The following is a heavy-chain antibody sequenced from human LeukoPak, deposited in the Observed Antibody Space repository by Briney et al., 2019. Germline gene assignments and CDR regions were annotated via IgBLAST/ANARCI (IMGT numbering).Heavy chain of an antibody. CDR1: GGTFSSYA. CDR2: IIPIFGTA. V-gene: IGHV1-69*05. CDR3: ASPITYYYDSSGYWF. J-gene: IGHJ4*02. D-gene: IGHD3-22*01. Sequence: SVKVSCKASGGTFSSYAISWVRHAPGQGLEWMGRIIPIFGTANYAHKFQGRVTITTDESTSTAYMELSSLRSEDTAVYYCASPITYYYDSSGYWFWGQGTLVTVSS.